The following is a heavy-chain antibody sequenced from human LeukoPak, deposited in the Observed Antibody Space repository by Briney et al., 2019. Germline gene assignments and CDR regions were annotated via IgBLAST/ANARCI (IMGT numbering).Heavy chain of an antibody. Sequence: GGSLRLSCAASGFTFSSYAMSWVRQAPGKGLEWVSGISGSGGSIFYADSVKGRFTISRDNSKNTLYLQMNSLRAEDTAVYYCASRTSIPEYFQHWGQGTLVTVSS. CDR2: ISGSGGSI. CDR1: GFTFSSYA. J-gene: IGHJ1*01. D-gene: IGHD1-7*01. V-gene: IGHV3-23*01. CDR3: ASRTSIPEYFQH.